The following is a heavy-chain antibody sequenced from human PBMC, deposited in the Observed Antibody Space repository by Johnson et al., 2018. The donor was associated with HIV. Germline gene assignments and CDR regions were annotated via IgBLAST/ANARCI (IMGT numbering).Heavy chain of an antibody. D-gene: IGHD3-10*01. Sequence: VQLVESGGGLVQPGGSLRLSCAASGFTFSSYAMSWVRQAPGKGLEWVSAISGSGGSTYYADSVKGRFTISRDNSKNTLYLQMNSLRAEDTAVYYCARDRRYYGSGSYGGAFDIWGQGTVVTVSS. CDR3: ARDRRYYGSGSYGGAFDI. CDR2: ISGSGGST. CDR1: GFTFSSYA. V-gene: IGHV3-23*04. J-gene: IGHJ3*02.